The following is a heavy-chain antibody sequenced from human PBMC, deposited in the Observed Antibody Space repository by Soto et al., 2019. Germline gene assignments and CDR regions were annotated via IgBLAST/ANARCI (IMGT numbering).Heavy chain of an antibody. CDR3: ASHCSGTSCYEAFDI. V-gene: IGHV1-3*01. J-gene: IGHJ3*02. CDR1: GYTFTSYA. CDR2: INAYNGNT. Sequence: ASAKVSCKASGYTFTSYAIHWVRQAPGQRLEWMGWINAYNGNTNYSQNFQGRVTITTDTSTNTAYMELRSLRSDDTAVYYCASHCSGTSCYEAFDIWGQGTLVTVSS. D-gene: IGHD2-2*01.